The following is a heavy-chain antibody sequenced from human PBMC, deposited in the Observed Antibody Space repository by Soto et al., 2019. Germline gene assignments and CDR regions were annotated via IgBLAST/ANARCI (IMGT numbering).Heavy chain of an antibody. D-gene: IGHD1-26*01. CDR2: ISYDGSNK. J-gene: IGHJ3*02. CDR3: ARRIYSGSNLPDAVDI. V-gene: IGHV3-30-3*01. CDR1: GFTFSSYA. Sequence: GSLRLSCAASGFTFSSYAMHWVRQAPGKGLEWVAVISYDGSNKYYTDSVKGRFTISRDNSKNTLYLQMNSLRGEDTAVYYCARRIYSGSNLPDAVDIWGQGT.